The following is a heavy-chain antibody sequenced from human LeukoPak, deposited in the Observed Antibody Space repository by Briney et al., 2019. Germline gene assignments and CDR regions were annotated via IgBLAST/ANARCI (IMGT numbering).Heavy chain of an antibody. D-gene: IGHD3-22*01. CDR2: ISGSGGNT. CDR3: AKDFHYDSSGYFDY. CDR1: RFIFSNYA. V-gene: IGHV3-23*01. J-gene: IGHJ4*02. Sequence: GGSLRLSCAASRFIFSNYAMSWVRQAPGKGLEWVSGISGSGGNTYYADSVKGRFTVSRDNSKNTLYLQMYNLRPEDTAVYYCAKDFHYDSSGYFDYWGQGTLVTVSS.